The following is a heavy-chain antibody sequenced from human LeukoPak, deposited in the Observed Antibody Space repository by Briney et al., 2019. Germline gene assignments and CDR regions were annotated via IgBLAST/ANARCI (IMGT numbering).Heavy chain of an antibody. CDR3: AKDLGIGGSGF. CDR2: ISASSDST. V-gene: IGHV3-23*01. Sequence: GGSLRLSCAASGFTFRSYGMSWFRQAPGKGLEWVSTISASSDSTYHADSVKGRFTVSRDNSRDTLYLQMNRLRVDDTATYYCAKDLGIGGSGFWGQGTLVTVSS. D-gene: IGHD3-10*01. CDR1: GFTFRSYG. J-gene: IGHJ4*02.